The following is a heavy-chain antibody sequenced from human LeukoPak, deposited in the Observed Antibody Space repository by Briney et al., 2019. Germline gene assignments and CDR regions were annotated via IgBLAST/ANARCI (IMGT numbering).Heavy chain of an antibody. V-gene: IGHV3-11*01. Sequence: GGSLRLSCVACGFTFSDYYMSWVRQAPGRGLEWVSYIRGSGSDLYCADSVKGRFTISRDNAKNSLFLQMNSLRAEDTAVYYCARSVGYYYTMDVWGQGTTVTVSS. CDR2: IRGSGSDL. J-gene: IGHJ6*02. CDR1: GFTFSDYY. CDR3: ARSVGYYYTMDV. D-gene: IGHD2-15*01.